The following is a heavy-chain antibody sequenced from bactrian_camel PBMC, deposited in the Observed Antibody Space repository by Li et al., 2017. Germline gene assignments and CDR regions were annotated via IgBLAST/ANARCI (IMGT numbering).Heavy chain of an antibody. CDR3: LKESSKTGYY. V-gene: IGHV3S28*01. Sequence: QVQLVESGGGLVQPGGSLRLSCVVSGFTFRSYIMSWVRQAPGKGLEWVSAIEPGGIGTYYMDVVKGRFTISRDNAKDTLYLQMNSLRTEDTAMYYCLKESSKTGYYWGQGTQVTVS. D-gene: IGHD3*01. CDR1: GFTFRSYI. CDR2: IEPGGIGT. J-gene: IGHJ4*01.